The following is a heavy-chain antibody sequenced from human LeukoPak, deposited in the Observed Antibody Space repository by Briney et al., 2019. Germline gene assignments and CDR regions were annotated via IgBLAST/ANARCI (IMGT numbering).Heavy chain of an antibody. V-gene: IGHV3-7*01. Sequence: PGGSLRLSCVASGFTFSSYWMSWVRQAPGKGLEWVANIKFGGSERYVVDSVKGRFTISRDDAKSSLYLHMNSLRAEDTAVYYCAEGTVAASVYWGQGTLVTVSS. D-gene: IGHD6-13*01. CDR3: AEGTVAASVY. CDR2: IKFGGSER. J-gene: IGHJ4*02. CDR1: GFTFSSYW.